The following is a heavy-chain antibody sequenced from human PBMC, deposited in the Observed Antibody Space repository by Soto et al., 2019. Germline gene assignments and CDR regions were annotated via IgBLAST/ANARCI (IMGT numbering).Heavy chain of an antibody. CDR3: ARATKTDHFDY. V-gene: IGHV4-4*02. J-gene: IGHJ4*02. CDR2: IYHSGST. D-gene: IGHD2-8*01. Sequence: QVQLQESGPGLVKPSGTLSLTCAVSGGSISSSNWWSWVRQPPGKGLEWIGEIYHSGSTNYNPSHQSGVTISVDKAKNQFSLTLSAVTAADTAVYYCARATKTDHFDYWGQGTLVTVSS. CDR1: GGSISSSNW.